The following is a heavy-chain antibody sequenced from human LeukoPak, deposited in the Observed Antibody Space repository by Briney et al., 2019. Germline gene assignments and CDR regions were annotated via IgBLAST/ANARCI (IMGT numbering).Heavy chain of an antibody. CDR3: ARDRPLYDSSGYYLDY. CDR2: INPSGGST. D-gene: IGHD3-22*01. V-gene: IGHV1-46*01. J-gene: IGHJ4*02. CDR1: GYTFTDYY. Sequence: GASVKVSCKASGYTFTDYYVHWVRQAPGQGLEWMGIINPSGGSTSYAQKFQGRVTMTRDTSTSTVYMELSSLRSEDTAVYYCARDRPLYDSSGYYLDYWGQGTLVTVSS.